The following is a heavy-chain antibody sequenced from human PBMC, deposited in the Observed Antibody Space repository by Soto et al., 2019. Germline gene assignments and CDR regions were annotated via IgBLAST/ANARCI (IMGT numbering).Heavy chain of an antibody. V-gene: IGHV3-23*01. J-gene: IGHJ4*02. D-gene: IGHD6-25*01. CDR2: ITGSGGAT. CDR3: AKGSASGSPYYFDS. CDR1: GFTFSSYA. Sequence: GGSLRLSCAASGFTFSSYAMSWVRQAPGKGLEWVSAITGSGGATFHADSVKGLFTISRDNSKNTLYLQMNSLRAEDTAVYYCAKGSASGSPYYFDSWGQGALVTVSS.